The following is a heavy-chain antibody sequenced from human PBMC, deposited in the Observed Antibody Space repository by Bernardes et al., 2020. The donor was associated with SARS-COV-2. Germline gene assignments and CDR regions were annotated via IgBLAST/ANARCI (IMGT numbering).Heavy chain of an antibody. D-gene: IGHD6-13*01. J-gene: IGHJ2*01. CDR2: ISDSGGRT. Sequence: VCALVLSCAASGFSFRNSAVNWVRQVPGPGLEWVSGISDSGGRTYYADSVKGRFTISRDNSRNTLYLDMNNLRVEDTAIYYCAQPWGSSWFYFDLWGRGTLVSVSS. CDR3: AQPWGSSWFYFDL. CDR1: GFSFRNSA. V-gene: IGHV3-23*01.